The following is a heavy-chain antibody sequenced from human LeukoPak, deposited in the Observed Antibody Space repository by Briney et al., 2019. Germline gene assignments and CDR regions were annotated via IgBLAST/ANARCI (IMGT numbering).Heavy chain of an antibody. J-gene: IGHJ6*03. CDR3: ARDLSSEVAAMLNYYYYYMDV. Sequence: ASVKVSCKASGYTFTSYGISWVRQAPGQGLEWKGWISAYNGNTNYAQKLQGRVTMTTDTSTSTAYMELRSLRSDDTAVYYCARDLSSEVAAMLNYYYYYMDVWGKGTTVTVSS. CDR1: GYTFTSYG. CDR2: ISAYNGNT. V-gene: IGHV1-18*01. D-gene: IGHD5-18*01.